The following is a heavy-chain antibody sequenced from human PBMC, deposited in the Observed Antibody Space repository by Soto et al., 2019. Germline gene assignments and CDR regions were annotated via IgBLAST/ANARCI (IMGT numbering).Heavy chain of an antibody. J-gene: IGHJ6*02. Sequence: ASVKVSCKASGYTLTSYYLHWVRQAPGQGPEWMGIINPSGGITNDAQKFQDRVTMTSDTSTSTVYMELSSLRSEDTAVYYCARGISTNRYYYYYGMDVWGQGTTVTVSS. D-gene: IGHD2-8*01. CDR2: INPSGGIT. CDR1: GYTLTSYY. V-gene: IGHV1-46*01. CDR3: ARGISTNRYYYYYGMDV.